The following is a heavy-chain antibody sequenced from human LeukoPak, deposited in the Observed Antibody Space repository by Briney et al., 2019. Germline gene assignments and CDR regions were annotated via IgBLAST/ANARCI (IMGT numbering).Heavy chain of an antibody. Sequence: VASVKVSCKASGYTFTGYYMHWVRQAPGQGLEWMGWISAYNGNTNYAQKLQGRVTMTTDTSTSTAYMELRSLRSDDTAVYYCARRASGGWYYFDYWGQGTLVTVSS. J-gene: IGHJ4*02. CDR2: ISAYNGNT. CDR1: GYTFTGYY. V-gene: IGHV1-18*04. CDR3: ARRASGGWYYFDY. D-gene: IGHD6-19*01.